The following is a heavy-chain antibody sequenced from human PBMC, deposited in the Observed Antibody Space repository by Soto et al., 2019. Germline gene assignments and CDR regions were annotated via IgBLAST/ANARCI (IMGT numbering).Heavy chain of an antibody. D-gene: IGHD6-13*01. V-gene: IGHV1-69*01. Sequence: QVQLVQSGAEVKKPGSSVKVSCKASGGTFSSYAISWVRQAPGQGLEWMGGIIPIFGTANYAQKFQGRVTITADESTSTAYMELSSLRSEDTAVYYCASLSGRYSSSWTSPIYYYYYGMDVWGQGTTVTVSS. CDR1: GGTFSSYA. CDR2: IIPIFGTA. J-gene: IGHJ6*02. CDR3: ASLSGRYSSSWTSPIYYYYYGMDV.